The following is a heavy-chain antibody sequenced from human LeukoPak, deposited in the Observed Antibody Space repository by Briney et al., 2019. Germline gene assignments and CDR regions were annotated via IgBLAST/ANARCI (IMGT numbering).Heavy chain of an antibody. Sequence: SVKVSCKASGGTFSSYAISWVRQAPGQGLEWMGGIIPIFGTVNYAQKFQGRVTITADESTSTAYMELSSLRSEDTAVYYCAAAVITTYWFDPWGQGTLVTVSS. CDR3: AAAVITTYWFDP. D-gene: IGHD3-22*01. CDR1: GGTFSSYA. CDR2: IIPIFGTV. V-gene: IGHV1-69*13. J-gene: IGHJ5*02.